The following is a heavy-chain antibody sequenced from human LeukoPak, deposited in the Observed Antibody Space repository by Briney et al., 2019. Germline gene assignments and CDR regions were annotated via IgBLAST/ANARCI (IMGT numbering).Heavy chain of an antibody. CDR2: INPNSGGT. Sequence: ASVKVSCKASGYTFTGHYMHWVRQAPGQGLEWMGWINPNSGGTNYAQKFQGRVTRTRDTSISTAYMELSRLRSDDTAVYYCATPLPPNWGLYWGQGTLVSVSS. J-gene: IGHJ4*02. V-gene: IGHV1-2*02. D-gene: IGHD7-27*01. CDR3: ATPLPPNWGLY. CDR1: GYTFTGHY.